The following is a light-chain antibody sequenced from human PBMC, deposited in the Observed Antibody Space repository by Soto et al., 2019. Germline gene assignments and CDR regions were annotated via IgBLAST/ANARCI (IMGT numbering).Light chain of an antibody. J-gene: IGKJ4*01. V-gene: IGKV3-20*01. CDR3: QQANSFLLT. CDR1: QSVTNNY. CDR2: GSS. Sequence: EVVLTQSPGTLSLSPGESATLSCRASQSVTNNYFAWYQQKPGQAPRLLIFGSSDRATGIPDRFSGSGSGTDFTLTISRLEPEDFATYYCQQANSFLLTFGGGTKVEVK.